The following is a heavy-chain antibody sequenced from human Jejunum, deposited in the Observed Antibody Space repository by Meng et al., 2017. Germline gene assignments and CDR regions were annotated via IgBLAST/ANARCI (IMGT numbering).Heavy chain of an antibody. D-gene: IGHD2-2*03. J-gene: IGHJ3*02. Sequence: GGSLRLSCAAAGFIFSDYEINWVRQAPGKGLEWVSYISNSGDTIYYADSVKGRFTISRDNAKSSVFLEMRILRAEDTALYYCVRDGWILGTDSNLDAFDIWGQGTMVTVSS. CDR1: GFIFSDYE. CDR3: VRDGWILGTDSNLDAFDI. V-gene: IGHV3-48*03. CDR2: ISNSGDTI.